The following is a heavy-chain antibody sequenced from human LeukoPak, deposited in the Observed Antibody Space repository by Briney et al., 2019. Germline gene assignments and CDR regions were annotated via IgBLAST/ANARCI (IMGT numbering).Heavy chain of an antibody. D-gene: IGHD6-13*01. CDR1: GGSIRSSSYY. J-gene: IGHJ5*02. V-gene: IGHV4-39*01. CDR2: IYYSGST. CDR3: ARLGEGSRGPWFDP. Sequence: PSETLSLTCTVSGGSIRSSSYYWGWIRQPPGKGLEWIGSIYYSGSTYYNPSLKSRVTISVDTSKNQFSLKLSSVTAADTAVYYCARLGEGSRGPWFDPWGQGTLVTVSS.